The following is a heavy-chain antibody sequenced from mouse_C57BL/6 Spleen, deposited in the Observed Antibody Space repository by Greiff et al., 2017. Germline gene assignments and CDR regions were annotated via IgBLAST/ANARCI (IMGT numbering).Heavy chain of an antibody. Sequence: EVKLVESGGGLVQPGGSLKLSCAASGFTFSDYYMYWVRQTPEKRLEWVAYISNGGGSTYYPDTVKGRFTISRDNAKNTLYLQMSRLKSEDTAMXYCARQYYYGSSYYAMDYWGQGTSVTVSS. D-gene: IGHD1-1*01. CDR1: GFTFSDYY. CDR3: ARQYYYGSSYYAMDY. V-gene: IGHV5-12*01. CDR2: ISNGGGST. J-gene: IGHJ4*01.